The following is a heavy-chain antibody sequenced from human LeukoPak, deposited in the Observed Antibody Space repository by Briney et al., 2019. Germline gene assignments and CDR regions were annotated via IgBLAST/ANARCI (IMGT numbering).Heavy chain of an antibody. V-gene: IGHV3-48*01. Sequence: GGSLRLSCAASGFTFSSYSMNWVRQAPGEGLEWVSYISSSSSTIYYADSVKGRFTISRDNAKNSLYLQMNSLRAEDTAVYYCARVGGLLWFGELTPDYYGMDVWGQGTTVTVSS. CDR1: GFTFSSYS. J-gene: IGHJ6*02. CDR3: ARVGGLLWFGELTPDYYGMDV. CDR2: ISSSSSTI. D-gene: IGHD3-10*01.